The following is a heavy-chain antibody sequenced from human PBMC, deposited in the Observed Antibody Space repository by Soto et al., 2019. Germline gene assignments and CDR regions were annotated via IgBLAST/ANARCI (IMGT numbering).Heavy chain of an antibody. CDR3: GTICGSGSYYYYGMDV. CDR1: GFTVSSNY. J-gene: IGHJ6*02. Sequence: PGGSLRLSCAASGFTVSSNYMSWVRQAPGKGLEWVSVIYSGGSTYYADSVKGRFTISRDNSKNTLYLQMNSLRAEDTAVYYCGTICGSGSYYYYGMDVWGQGTTVTVSS. D-gene: IGHD3-10*01. V-gene: IGHV3-53*01. CDR2: IYSGGST.